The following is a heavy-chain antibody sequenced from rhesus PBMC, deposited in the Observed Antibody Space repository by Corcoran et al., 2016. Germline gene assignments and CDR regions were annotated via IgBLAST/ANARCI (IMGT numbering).Heavy chain of an antibody. CDR2: IYGGGSGT. CDR1: GGSISSSY. CDR3: ASGSGGLDS. Sequence: QLQLQESGPGLVKPSETLSVTCAVSGGSISSSYWSWIRQAPGKGLEWIGYIYGGGSGTNNNPSRKSQVTLAVDTSKHQLSLKLSSVTAADTAVYYCASGSGGLDSWGQGVVVTVSS. J-gene: IGHJ6*01. D-gene: IGHD3-22*01. V-gene: IGHV4-169*02.